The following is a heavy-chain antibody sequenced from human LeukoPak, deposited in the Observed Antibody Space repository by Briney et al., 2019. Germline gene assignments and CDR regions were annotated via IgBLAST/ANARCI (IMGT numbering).Heavy chain of an antibody. Sequence: ASVKVSCKASGYTFINYYMHWVRQAPGQGLEWMGIINPSGGTTSYAQNFQGRVTMTRDTSTSTVYMELSSLRSEDTAVYYCAREIWPTVTTPGHTYFDYWGQGALVTVSS. CDR1: GYTFINYY. J-gene: IGHJ4*02. V-gene: IGHV1-46*01. CDR2: INPSGGTT. D-gene: IGHD4-17*01. CDR3: AREIWPTVTTPGHTYFDY.